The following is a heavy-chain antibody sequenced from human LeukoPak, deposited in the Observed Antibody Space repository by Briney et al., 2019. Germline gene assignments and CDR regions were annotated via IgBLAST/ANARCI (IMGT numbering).Heavy chain of an antibody. CDR2: IYTSGST. CDR3: AREGQWLVRY. D-gene: IGHD6-19*01. V-gene: IGHV4-61*02. CDR1: GGSISSGSYY. J-gene: IGHJ4*02. Sequence: SETLSLTCTVSGGSISSGSYYWSWIRQPAGKGLEWIVRIYTSGSTNYNPSLKSRVTISVDTSKNQFSLKLSSVTAADTAVYYCAREGQWLVRYWGQGTLVTVSS.